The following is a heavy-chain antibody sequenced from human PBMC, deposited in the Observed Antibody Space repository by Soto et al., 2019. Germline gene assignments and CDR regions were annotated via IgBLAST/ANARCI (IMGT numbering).Heavy chain of an antibody. Sequence: LRLSCAASGFTLNNYAMSWVRQAPGKGLEWVSTLTSSGGTYYADSVKGRFTISRDKSKSTLYLQMISLRAEDTALYYCAKGLNQFDYWGQGAQVTVSS. J-gene: IGHJ4*02. CDR2: LTSSGGT. V-gene: IGHV3-23*01. D-gene: IGHD2-2*01. CDR1: GFTLNNYA. CDR3: AKGLNQFDY.